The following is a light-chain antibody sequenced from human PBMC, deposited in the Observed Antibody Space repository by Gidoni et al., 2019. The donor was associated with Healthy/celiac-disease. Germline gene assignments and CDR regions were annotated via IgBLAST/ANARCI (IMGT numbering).Light chain of an antibody. CDR2: GAS. V-gene: IGKV3-20*01. CDR3: QLYGSSPWT. Sequence: EIVLTQYPGTLSLSPGERATLSCRASQSVSSSYLACYQQKPSQAPRLLIYGASSRATGIPDRFSGSGSGTDFTLTISRLEPEDFAVYYCQLYGSSPWTFGQXTKLEIK. J-gene: IGKJ1*01. CDR1: QSVSSSY.